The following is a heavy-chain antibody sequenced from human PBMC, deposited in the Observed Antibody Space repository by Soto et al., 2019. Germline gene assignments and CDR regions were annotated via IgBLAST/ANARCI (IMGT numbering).Heavy chain of an antibody. J-gene: IGHJ4*02. D-gene: IGHD5-12*01. V-gene: IGHV4-59*08. Sequence: QVQLQESGPGLVKPSETLSLTCTVSGGSISSNYWGWIRQPPGKGLEWIAYVFYSGHSDYNPSLNSRVTISVDPSKNQFSLKMTSVTAAETALYHCATGVATTEWDSWGQGTLVTVSS. CDR3: ATGVATTEWDS. CDR1: GGSISSNY. CDR2: VFYSGHS.